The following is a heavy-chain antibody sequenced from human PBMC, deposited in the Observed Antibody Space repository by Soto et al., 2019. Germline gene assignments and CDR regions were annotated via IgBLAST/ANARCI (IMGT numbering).Heavy chain of an antibody. Sequence: QVQLVQSGAEVKKPGASVKVSCKASGYTFTSYYMHWVRQAPGQGLEWMGIIKPSGGSTSYAQKCQARVTMTRTTSTSTVDMELSSLRSEDTAVYYCARLCSGGSCHSGYWGQGTLVTVSS. J-gene: IGHJ4*02. D-gene: IGHD2-15*01. CDR1: GYTFTSYY. V-gene: IGHV1-46*01. CDR3: ARLCSGGSCHSGY. CDR2: IKPSGGST.